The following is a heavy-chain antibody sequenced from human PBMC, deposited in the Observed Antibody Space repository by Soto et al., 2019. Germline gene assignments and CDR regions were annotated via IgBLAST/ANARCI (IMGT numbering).Heavy chain of an antibody. CDR1: GGSISSYY. J-gene: IGHJ4*02. CDR2: IYYSGST. V-gene: IGHV4-59*08. D-gene: IGHD2-2*01. Sequence: QVQLQESGPGLVKPSETLSLTCTVSGGSISSYYWSWIRQPPGKGLEWIGYIYYSGSTNYNPSLKSRVTISVDTFKNQFSLKLSSVTAADTAVYYCARLGYDVVVPAANYYFDYWGQGTLVTVSS. CDR3: ARLGYDVVVPAANYYFDY.